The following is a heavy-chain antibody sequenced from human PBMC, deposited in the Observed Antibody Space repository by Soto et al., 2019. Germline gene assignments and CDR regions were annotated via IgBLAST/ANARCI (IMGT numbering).Heavy chain of an antibody. J-gene: IGHJ6*02. CDR2: TYYRSKWYN. CDR3: ARDSGYSSSSGYYYYRMDV. CDR1: GDSVSSNSAA. Sequence: SQTLSLTCVISGDSVSSNSAAWNWIRQSPSRGLEWLGRTYYRSKWYNDYAVSVKSRITINPDTSKNQFSLQLNSVTPEDTAVYYCARDSGYSSSSGYYYYRMDVWGQGTTVTVSS. D-gene: IGHD6-6*01. V-gene: IGHV6-1*01.